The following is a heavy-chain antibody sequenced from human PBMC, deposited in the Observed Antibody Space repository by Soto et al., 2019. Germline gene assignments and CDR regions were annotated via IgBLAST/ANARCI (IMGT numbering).Heavy chain of an antibody. CDR1: GGYLSGYY. CDR3: ARDLWGYCGTDCYPLDV. D-gene: IGHD2-21*02. J-gene: IGHJ6*02. Sequence: SETQSVTCTVSGGYLSGYYLSWIRQPPGKGLEWIGYMYNTGSTVYNPSFKSRVTISVDTSKNQFSLKLNSVTAADTAVYYCARDLWGYCGTDCYPLDVWGQGTTVTVSS. CDR2: MYNTGST. V-gene: IGHV4-59*01.